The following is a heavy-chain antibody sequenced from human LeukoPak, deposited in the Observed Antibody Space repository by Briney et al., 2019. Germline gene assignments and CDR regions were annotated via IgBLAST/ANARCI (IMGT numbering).Heavy chain of an antibody. CDR1: GFTLSSYE. V-gene: IGHV3-48*03. J-gene: IGHJ6*03. CDR3: AKDQRIYGILYYIYMDV. Sequence: PGGSLRLSCAASGFTLSSYEMNWVRQAPGKGLEWVSYISSSGDDIHYADSVEGRFTISRDNSKNTLYLEMDSLRTEDTAVYYCAKDQRIYGILYYIYMDVWGKGTTVTISS. CDR2: ISSSGDDI. D-gene: IGHD3-10*01.